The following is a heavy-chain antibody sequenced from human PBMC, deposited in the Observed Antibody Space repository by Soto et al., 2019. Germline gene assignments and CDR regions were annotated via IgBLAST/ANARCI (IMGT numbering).Heavy chain of an antibody. CDR3: ELYDALFFDH. J-gene: IGHJ4*02. CDR1: GFSVATYN. D-gene: IGHD2-15*01. V-gene: IGHV3-21*01. CDR2: ITTSTSSNV. Sequence: PGGSLRLSCAASGFSVATYNMNWVRQAPGKGLEWVSSITTSTSSNVYYADSVKGRFTISRDSAKNSLYLQMKSLRAEDTALYFCELYDALFFDHRGQGTLVTVSS.